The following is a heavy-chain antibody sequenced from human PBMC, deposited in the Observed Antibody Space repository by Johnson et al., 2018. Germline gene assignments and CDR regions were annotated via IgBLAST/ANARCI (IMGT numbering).Heavy chain of an antibody. Sequence: VQLVESGGGLVQPGGSLRLSCAASGFTFSSYSLNWVRQAPGKGLEWVSYISSSSRTIYYADSVKGRFTISRDSAQNSLYLQMNSRRAEDTAVYYCARDPPITVGRGINYYYYYMDVWGRGTTVTVSS. J-gene: IGHJ6*03. D-gene: IGHD3-10*01. CDR1: GFTFSSYS. V-gene: IGHV3-48*01. CDR3: ARDPPITVGRGINYYYYYMDV. CDR2: ISSSSRTI.